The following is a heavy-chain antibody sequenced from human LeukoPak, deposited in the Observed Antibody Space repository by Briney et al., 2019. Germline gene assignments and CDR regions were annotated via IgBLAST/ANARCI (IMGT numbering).Heavy chain of an antibody. Sequence: PSETLSLTCTVSGGSISSSSYYWGWIRQPPGKGLEWIGSIYYSGSTYYNPSLKSRVTISVDTSKNQFSLKLSSVTAADTAVYYCARGVPADYGDNWFDPWGQGTLVTVSS. CDR1: GGSISSSSYY. V-gene: IGHV4-39*07. CDR3: ARGVPADYGDNWFDP. CDR2: IYYSGST. D-gene: IGHD4-17*01. J-gene: IGHJ5*02.